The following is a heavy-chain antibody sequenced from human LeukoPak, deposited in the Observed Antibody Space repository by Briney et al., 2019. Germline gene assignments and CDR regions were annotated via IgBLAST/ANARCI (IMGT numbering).Heavy chain of an antibody. D-gene: IGHD1-26*01. V-gene: IGHV1-69*05. CDR2: IIPICGTA. CDR1: GGTFSNYA. CDR3: ARAFLGAGDPYYFDY. J-gene: IGHJ4*02. Sequence: SVKVSCKASGGTFSNYAISWVRQAPGQGREWMGRIIPICGTANYAQKFQGRVTITTDESTSTAYMDLSSLRYEDTAVYYCARAFLGAGDPYYFDYWGQGTLVTVSS.